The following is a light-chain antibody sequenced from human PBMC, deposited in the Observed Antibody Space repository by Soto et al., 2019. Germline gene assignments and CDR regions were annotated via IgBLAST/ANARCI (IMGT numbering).Light chain of an antibody. CDR2: AAS. V-gene: IGKV1-39*01. CDR3: QQGYSTLLT. J-gene: IGKJ4*01. Sequence: DIQMTQSPSSLSASVGDRVTITCRASQSSSSYLNWYQQKPGKAPKLLISAASSLQSGVPSRFSGSGSGTDFTLTISSLQPEDFGTYYCQQGYSTLLTFGGGTKVEIK. CDR1: QSSSSY.